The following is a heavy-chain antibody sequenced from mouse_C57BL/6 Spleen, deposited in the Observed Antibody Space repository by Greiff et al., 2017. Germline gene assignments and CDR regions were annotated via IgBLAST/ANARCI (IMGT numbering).Heavy chain of an antibody. D-gene: IGHD1-1*01. CDR3: TRPTVVATGAMDY. J-gene: IGHJ4*01. CDR2: IDPETGGT. Sequence: QVQLQQSGAELVRPGASVTLSCKASGYTFTDYEMHWVKQTPVHGLEWIGAIDPETGGTAYNQKFKGKAILTADKSSSTAYMELRSLTSEDSAVYYCTRPTVVATGAMDYWGQGTSGTVSS. V-gene: IGHV1-15*01. CDR1: GYTFTDYE.